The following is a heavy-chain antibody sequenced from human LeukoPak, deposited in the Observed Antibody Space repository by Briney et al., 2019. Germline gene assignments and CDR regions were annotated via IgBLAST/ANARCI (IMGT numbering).Heavy chain of an antibody. D-gene: IGHD2-2*01. J-gene: IGHJ4*02. CDR3: ARSPSRIYCSSTSCYLIMLY. CDR2: IYYSGST. CDR1: GGSIGSYY. Sequence: PSETLSLTCTVSGGSIGSYYWSWIRQPPGKGLEWIGYIYYSGSTNYNPSLKSRVTISVDTSKNQFSLKLSSVTAADTAVYYCARSPSRIYCSSTSCYLIMLYWGQGTLVTVSS. V-gene: IGHV4-59*01.